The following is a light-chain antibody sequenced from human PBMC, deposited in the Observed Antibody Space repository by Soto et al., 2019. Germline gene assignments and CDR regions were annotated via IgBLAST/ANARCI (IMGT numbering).Light chain of an antibody. CDR3: QTWGTDIHVV. J-gene: IGLJ2*01. V-gene: IGLV4-69*02. Sequence: QAVLTQSPSASASLGASVKLTCTLSSGHSSYAIAWHQQQPEKGPRYLMKVNSDGSHIKGDGIPDRFSGFSSGAERYLTISSLQSEDEADYYCQTWGTDIHVVFGGGTK. CDR2: VNSDGSH. CDR1: SGHSSYA.